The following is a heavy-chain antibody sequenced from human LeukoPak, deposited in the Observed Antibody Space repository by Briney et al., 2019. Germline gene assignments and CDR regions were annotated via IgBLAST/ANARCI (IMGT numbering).Heavy chain of an antibody. D-gene: IGHD1-26*01. CDR1: GYSFINYW. J-gene: IGHJ4*02. CDR2: IYPGDSNV. V-gene: IGHV5-51*01. CDR3: TRDWELGY. Sequence: GESLKISCRASGYSFINYWIGWVRQMPGKGLEWVGLIYPGDSNVRYSPSFQGQVTMLADRSINTAYLQWSSLRTSDTAMYYCTRDWELGYWGQGTLVTVSS.